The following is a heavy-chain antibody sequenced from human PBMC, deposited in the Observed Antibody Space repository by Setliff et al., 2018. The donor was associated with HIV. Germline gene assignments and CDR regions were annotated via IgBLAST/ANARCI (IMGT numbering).Heavy chain of an antibody. V-gene: IGHV4-59*08. D-gene: IGHD3-10*01. J-gene: IGHJ6*03. CDR1: GGFISSYY. CDR3: ARNRGGITMVRGVTALYYYMDV. Sequence: SETLSLTCSISGGFISSYYWTWIRQAPGKGLEWIGHVYYTGSTNYNPSVKSRVTISVDTSKNQFSLKLSSVTAADTAVYYCARNRGGITMVRGVTALYYYMDVWGKGTTVTVSS. CDR2: VYYTGST.